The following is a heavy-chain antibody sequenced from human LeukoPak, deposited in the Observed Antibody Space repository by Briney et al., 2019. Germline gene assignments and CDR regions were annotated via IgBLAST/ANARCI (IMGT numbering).Heavy chain of an antibody. CDR3: ARARLDSSGRFDY. CDR1: GGSISSYY. V-gene: IGHV4-59*01. D-gene: IGHD3-22*01. CDR2: IYYGGST. J-gene: IGHJ4*02. Sequence: PSETLSLTCTVSGGSISSYYWSWIREPPGKGLEWIGYIYYGGSTDYNPSLKSQVTISKDTSKTQFSLRLSSVTAADTAVYYCARARLDSSGRFDYWGQGTLVTVSS.